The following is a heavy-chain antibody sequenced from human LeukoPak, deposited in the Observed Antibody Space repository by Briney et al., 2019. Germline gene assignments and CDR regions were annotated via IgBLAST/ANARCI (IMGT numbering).Heavy chain of an antibody. CDR1: GFTFGDYA. Sequence: GGSLRLSCTASGFTFGDYAMSWVRQAPGKGLEWVGFIRSKAYGGTTEYAASVKGRFTISRDDSKGIAYLQMNSLKTEDTAVYYCTRDAGIYCSGGSCYSYAEYFQHWGQGTLVTVSS. CDR2: IRSKAYGGTT. J-gene: IGHJ1*01. CDR3: TRDAGIYCSGGSCYSYAEYFQH. V-gene: IGHV3-49*04. D-gene: IGHD2-15*01.